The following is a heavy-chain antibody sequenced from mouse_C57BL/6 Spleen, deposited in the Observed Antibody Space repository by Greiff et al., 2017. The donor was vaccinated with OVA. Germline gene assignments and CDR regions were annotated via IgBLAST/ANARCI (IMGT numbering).Heavy chain of an antibody. CDR3: AREDGYDGLAY. Sequence: VQLQQSGAELVKPGASVKMSCKASGYTFTSYWITWVKQRPGQGLEWIGDIYPGSGSTNYNEKFKSKATLTVDTSSSTAYMQLSSLTSEDSAVYYCAREDGYDGLAYWGQGTLVTVSA. CDR1: GYTFTSYW. V-gene: IGHV1-55*01. D-gene: IGHD2-2*01. J-gene: IGHJ3*01. CDR2: IYPGSGST.